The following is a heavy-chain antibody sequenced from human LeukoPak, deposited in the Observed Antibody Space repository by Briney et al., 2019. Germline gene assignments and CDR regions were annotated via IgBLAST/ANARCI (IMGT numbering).Heavy chain of an antibody. D-gene: IGHD3-3*01. J-gene: IGHJ5*02. Sequence: NPSETLSLTCAVSGYSISSGYYWGWIRQPPGKWLEWIGSIYHSGSTYYNPSLKSRVTISVDTSKNQFSLKLSSVTAADTAVYYCAREGAIFGVVIMIPWFDPWGQGTLVTVSS. CDR2: IYHSGST. V-gene: IGHV4-38-2*02. CDR3: AREGAIFGVVIMIPWFDP. CDR1: GYSISSGYY.